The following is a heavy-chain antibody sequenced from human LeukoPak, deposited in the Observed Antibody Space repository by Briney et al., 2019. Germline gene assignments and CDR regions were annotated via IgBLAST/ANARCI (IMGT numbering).Heavy chain of an antibody. D-gene: IGHD3-10*01. CDR2: IYPGDSDT. Sequence: AGESLKISCKGSGYSFTSYWIGWVRQMPGKGLEWMGIIYPGDSDTRYSPSFQGQVTISADKSISTAYLQWSSLKASDTAMYYCAREVYGSGSYENWFDPWGQGTLVTVSS. J-gene: IGHJ5*02. V-gene: IGHV5-51*01. CDR3: AREVYGSGSYENWFDP. CDR1: GYSFTSYW.